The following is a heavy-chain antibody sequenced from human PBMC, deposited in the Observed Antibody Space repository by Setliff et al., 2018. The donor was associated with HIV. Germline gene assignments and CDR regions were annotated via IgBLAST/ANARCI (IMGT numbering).Heavy chain of an antibody. CDR1: GGPLNSRNW. CDR2: VFHSGSA. CDR3: ATRGWIEGREVDY. J-gene: IGHJ4*02. V-gene: IGHV4-4*02. Sequence: PSETLSLTCAVSGGPLNSRNWWSWVRQPPGKGLEWIGEVFHSGSANYNPSLKSRVTISVDTSRNQFSLRLNSVTAADTAVYYCATRGWIEGREVDYWGQGTLVTVSS. D-gene: IGHD2-2*03.